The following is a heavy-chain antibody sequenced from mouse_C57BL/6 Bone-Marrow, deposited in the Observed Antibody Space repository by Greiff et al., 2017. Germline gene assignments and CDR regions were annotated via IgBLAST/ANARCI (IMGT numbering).Heavy chain of an antibody. J-gene: IGHJ2*01. V-gene: IGHV1-19*01. D-gene: IGHD2-3*01. CDR2: INPYNGGT. Sequence: VQLQQSGPVLVKPGASVKMSCKASGYTFTDYYMNWVKQSHGKSLEWIGVINPYNGGTSYNQKFKGKATLTVDKSSSTAYMELNSLTSEDSAVYYCAKRAGYYYFDYWGQGTTLTVSS. CDR1: GYTFTDYY. CDR3: AKRAGYYYFDY.